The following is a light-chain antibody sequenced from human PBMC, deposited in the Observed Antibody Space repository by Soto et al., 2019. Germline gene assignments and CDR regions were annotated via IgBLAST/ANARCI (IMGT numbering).Light chain of an antibody. Sequence: DIQMTQSPSSLSASVGDRVTITCQASQNINNYXNWYQQKPGRAPKLLIYDASSLESGVPSRFSGSGSGTDFTLTISSLQPEDFATYYCQQSYSTPQTFGKGTRMEI. CDR1: QNINNY. CDR3: QQSYSTPQT. V-gene: IGKV1-39*01. J-gene: IGKJ5*01. CDR2: DAS.